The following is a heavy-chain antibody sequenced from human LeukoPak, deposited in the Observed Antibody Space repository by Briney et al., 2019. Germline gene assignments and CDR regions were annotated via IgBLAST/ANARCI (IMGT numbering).Heavy chain of an antibody. J-gene: IGHJ4*02. V-gene: IGHV1-2*02. Sequence: ASVKVSCKASGYTFTGHYMHWVRQAPGQGLEWMGWINPNSGGTNYAQKFQGRVTMTRDTSISTAYMELSRLRSDDTAVYYCARGYYDSSGYYSRSFDYWGQGTLVTVSS. CDR2: INPNSGGT. D-gene: IGHD3-22*01. CDR3: ARGYYDSSGYYSRSFDY. CDR1: GYTFTGHY.